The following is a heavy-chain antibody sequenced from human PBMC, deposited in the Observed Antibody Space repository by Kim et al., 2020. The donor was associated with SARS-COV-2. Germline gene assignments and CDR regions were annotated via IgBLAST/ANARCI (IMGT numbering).Heavy chain of an antibody. J-gene: IGHJ5*02. CDR3: ARPSRNHMIESWFDP. CDR2: IYYSGST. Sequence: SETLSLTCTVSGGSISSSSYYWGWIRQPPGNGLEWIGSIYYSGSTYYNPSLKSRVTISVDTSKNQFSLKLSSVTAADTAVYYCARPSRNHMIESWFDPWGQGTRVTVTS. D-gene: IGHD3-22*01. CDR1: GGSISSSSYY. V-gene: IGHV4-39*01.